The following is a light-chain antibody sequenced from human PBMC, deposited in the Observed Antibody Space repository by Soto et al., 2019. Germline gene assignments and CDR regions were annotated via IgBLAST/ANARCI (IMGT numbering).Light chain of an antibody. CDR2: KAS. V-gene: IGKV1-5*03. CDR1: QTISSW. J-gene: IGKJ1*01. CDR3: QHYNSYSEA. Sequence: DIQMTQSPSNLSGSVGDRVTITCRASQTISSWLAWYQQKPGKAPKLLIYKASTLKSGVPSRFSGSGSGTEFTLTISSLQPDDFATYYCQHYNSYSEAFGQG.